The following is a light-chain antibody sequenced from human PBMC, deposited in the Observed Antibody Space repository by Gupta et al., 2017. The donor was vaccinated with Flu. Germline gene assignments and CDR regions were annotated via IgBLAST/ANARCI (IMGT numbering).Light chain of an antibody. J-gene: IGKJ1*01. V-gene: IGKV1-17*01. CDR2: AAS. CDR3: LQYDSYPWT. CDR1: QDIRND. Sequence: DIHLTQSPSSLSASVGDRVTITCRASQDIRNDLGWYQQKPGKAPKRLIYAASNLQSGVSSRFSGSGSGTEFTLTVDSLQPEDLATYYCLQYDSYPWTFGQGTKVDIK.